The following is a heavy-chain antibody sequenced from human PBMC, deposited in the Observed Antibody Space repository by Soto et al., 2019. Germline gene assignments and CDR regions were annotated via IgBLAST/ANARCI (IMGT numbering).Heavy chain of an antibody. D-gene: IGHD2-15*01. Sequence: PGGSLRLSCVASGFTVTDIYMNWVRQAPGKGLEWVSVIYNEFTDYADSVRGRFSISTDSSKNALYLQMNSLRAEDSAVYYCVREPRYCSGGSCSFIGDAFDIWGQATMVTVS. V-gene: IGHV3-66*01. CDR1: GFTVTDIY. CDR3: VREPRYCSGGSCSFIGDAFDI. CDR2: IYNEFT. J-gene: IGHJ3*02.